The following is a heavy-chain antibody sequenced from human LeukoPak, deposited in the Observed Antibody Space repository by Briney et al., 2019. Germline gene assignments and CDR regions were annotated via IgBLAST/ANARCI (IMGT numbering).Heavy chain of an antibody. CDR2: IDPNGRYT. CDR3: ASLLTPYHGSGGGGVDV. Sequence: GGSLRLSCAASGFTFSNHYMHWVRQAPGKGLVSVSRIDPNGRYTSYADSVKGRFTISRDNAKDTLFLQMTSLRVEDTAVYSCASLLTPYHGSGGGGVDVWGQGTTVTVSS. D-gene: IGHD3-10*01. CDR1: GFTFSNHY. V-gene: IGHV3-74*01. J-gene: IGHJ6*02.